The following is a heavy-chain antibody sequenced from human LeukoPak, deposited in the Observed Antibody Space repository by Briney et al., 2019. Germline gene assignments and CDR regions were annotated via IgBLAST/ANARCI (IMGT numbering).Heavy chain of an antibody. Sequence: SETLSLTCTVSGGSISSSGYYWGWIRQPPGKGLEWIGSMYYSGSTYYNPSLKSRVTISVDTSKNHFSLKLSSVTAADTAVYYCACLTTADAFDIWGQGTMVTVSS. CDR1: GGSISSSGYY. J-gene: IGHJ3*02. CDR3: ACLTTADAFDI. CDR2: MYYSGST. V-gene: IGHV4-39*07. D-gene: IGHD3-22*01.